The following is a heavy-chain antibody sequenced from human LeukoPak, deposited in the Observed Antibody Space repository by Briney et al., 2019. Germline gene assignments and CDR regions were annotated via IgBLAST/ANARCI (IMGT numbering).Heavy chain of an antibody. CDR1: GFTFSSYG. V-gene: IGHV3-30*02. CDR3: ARDVWELGNMAPYGMDV. CDR2: IRYDGSNK. Sequence: GGSLRLSCAASGFTFSSYGMHWVRQAPGKGLEWVAFIRYDGSNKYYADSVKGRFTISRDRSFVYLQMSRLRVEDTALYYCARDVWELGNMAPYGMDVWGQGTTVTVSS. D-gene: IGHD1-26*01. J-gene: IGHJ6*02.